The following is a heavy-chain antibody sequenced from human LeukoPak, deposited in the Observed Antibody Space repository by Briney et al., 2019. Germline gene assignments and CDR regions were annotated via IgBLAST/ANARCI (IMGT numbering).Heavy chain of an antibody. V-gene: IGHV3-11*01. CDR2: ISSSGSTI. J-gene: IGHJ3*02. D-gene: IGHD2-2*01. CDR3: ARVGYCSSTSCRRGAFDI. Sequence: PEGSLRLSCAASGFTFSDYYMSWIRQAPGKGLEWVSYISSSGSTIYYADSVKGRFTISRDNAKNSLYLQMNSLRAEDTAVYYCARVGYCSSTSCRRGAFDIWGQGTMVTVSS. CDR1: GFTFSDYY.